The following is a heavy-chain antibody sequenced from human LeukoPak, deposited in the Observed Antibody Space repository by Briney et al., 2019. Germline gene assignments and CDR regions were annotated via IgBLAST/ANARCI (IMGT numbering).Heavy chain of an antibody. Sequence: PGGSLRLSCAASGFTFSSYGMHWVRQAPGKGLEWVAVISHDGSNKYYADSVKGRFTISRDNSKNTLYLQMNSLRAEDTAVYYCARDWGHYDFWSGYPGYYFDYWGQGTLVTVSS. CDR1: GFTFSSYG. V-gene: IGHV3-30*19. D-gene: IGHD3-3*01. CDR3: ARDWGHYDFWSGYPGYYFDY. J-gene: IGHJ4*02. CDR2: ISHDGSNK.